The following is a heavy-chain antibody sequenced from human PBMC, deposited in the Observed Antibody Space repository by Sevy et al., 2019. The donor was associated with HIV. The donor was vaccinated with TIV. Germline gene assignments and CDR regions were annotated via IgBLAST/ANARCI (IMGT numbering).Heavy chain of an antibody. CDR3: AREGCTKPHDY. CDR2: LSFGCGEI. V-gene: IGHV3-23*01. CDR1: GFTFSKYS. J-gene: IGHJ4*02. D-gene: IGHD2-8*01. Sequence: GGSLRLSCAASGFTFSKYSMSWVRQPPGKGLEWVSTLSFGCGEINYADSVKGRFTISRDNSKISVYLQMNNLSPEDTAVYYCAREGCTKPHDYWGQGTLVTVSS.